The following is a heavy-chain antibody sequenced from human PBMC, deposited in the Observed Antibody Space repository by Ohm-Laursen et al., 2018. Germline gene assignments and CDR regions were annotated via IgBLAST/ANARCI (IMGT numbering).Heavy chain of an antibody. CDR3: ARLSGQAALGY. J-gene: IGHJ4*02. CDR2: VYYSGST. Sequence: TLSLTCTISGGAISSYYWSWIRQPPGKGLEWIGYVYYSGSTNYNPSLKSLITISQDASKNQLSPKLTSVTAADTAVYYCARLSGQAALGYWGQGTLVTVSS. CDR1: GGAISSYY. D-gene: IGHD6-6*01. V-gene: IGHV4-59*01.